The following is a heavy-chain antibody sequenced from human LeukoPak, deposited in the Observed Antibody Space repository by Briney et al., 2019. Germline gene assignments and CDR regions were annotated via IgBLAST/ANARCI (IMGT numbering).Heavy chain of an antibody. CDR1: GGTFSSYA. CDR3: ARAGYSYAQDAFDI. Sequence: ASVKVSCKASGGTFSSYAISWVRQAPGQGLEWMGRIIPIFGPANYAQKFQGRVTITTDGSTSTAYMELSSLRSEDTAVYYCARAGYSYAQDAFDIWGQGTMVTVSS. CDR2: IIPIFGPA. D-gene: IGHD5-18*01. V-gene: IGHV1-69*05. J-gene: IGHJ3*02.